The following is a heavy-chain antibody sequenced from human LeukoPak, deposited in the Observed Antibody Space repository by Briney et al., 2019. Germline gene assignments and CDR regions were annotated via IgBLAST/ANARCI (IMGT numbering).Heavy chain of an antibody. Sequence: PGGSLRLSCAASGFTFTRHAMSWVRQAPGKGLEWVSGIGARGRNTYYADSVQGRFTISRDNSQDNLFLQMNSLRDDDTAIYYCTKEPELLPSGDWFDPWGQGTPVTVSS. CDR2: IGARGRNT. V-gene: IGHV3-23*01. CDR1: GFTFTRHA. CDR3: TKEPELLPSGDWFDP. D-gene: IGHD1-14*01. J-gene: IGHJ5*02.